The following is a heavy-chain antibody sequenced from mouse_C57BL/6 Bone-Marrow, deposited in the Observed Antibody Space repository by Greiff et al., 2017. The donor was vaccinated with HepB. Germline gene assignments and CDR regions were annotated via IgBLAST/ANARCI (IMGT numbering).Heavy chain of an antibody. Sequence: DVHLVESGPGLVKPSQTVFLTCTVTGISITTGNYRWSWIRQFPGNKLEWIGYRYYSGTITYNPFLTRRTTVTRDTPKNQFILEMNSLTAEDTTTYYCAREAYYSNLSFFDYGGKGTTLTVSS. V-gene: IGHV3-5*01. J-gene: IGHJ2*01. CDR2: RYYSGTI. CDR3: AREAYYSNLSFFDY. D-gene: IGHD2-5*01. CDR1: GISITTGNYR.